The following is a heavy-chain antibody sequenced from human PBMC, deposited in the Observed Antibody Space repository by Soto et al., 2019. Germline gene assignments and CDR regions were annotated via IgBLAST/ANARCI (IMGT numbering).Heavy chain of an antibody. CDR2: IYYSGST. J-gene: IGHJ6*02. Sequence: SETLSLTCTVSGGSISSYYWSWIRQPPGKGLEWIGYIYYSGSTNYNPPLKSRVTISVDTSKNQFSLKLSSVTAADTAVYYCARVSRGVYYDFWSGLYGMDVWGQGTPVTVSS. D-gene: IGHD3-3*01. CDR3: ARVSRGVYYDFWSGLYGMDV. CDR1: GGSISSYY. V-gene: IGHV4-59*01.